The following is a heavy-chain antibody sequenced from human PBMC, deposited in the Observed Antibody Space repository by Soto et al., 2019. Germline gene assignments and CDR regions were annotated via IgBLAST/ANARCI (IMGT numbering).Heavy chain of an antibody. D-gene: IGHD5-12*01. CDR3: ATERPRRTSGYFVDH. J-gene: IGHJ1*01. CDR1: GFTFSTYA. CDR2: VSASGLNT. V-gene: IGHV3-23*01. Sequence: EVQLLESGGKLVQPGGSLTLSCAASGFTFSTYAMAWVRQAPGKGLEWVSGVSASGLNTAYADPVKGRFYISRDNSMNTVSPHMSLLTAEHTALYCCATERPRRTSGYFVDHWGQGTPVTVSS.